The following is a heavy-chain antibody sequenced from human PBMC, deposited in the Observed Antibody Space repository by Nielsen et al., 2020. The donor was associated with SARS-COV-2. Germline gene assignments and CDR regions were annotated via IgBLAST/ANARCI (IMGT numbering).Heavy chain of an antibody. CDR3: ARDLDGDYAVDDFDY. Sequence: GGSLRLSCAASGFTFSSYWMSWVRQVPGKGLEWVANIKQDGSEKYYVDSVKGRFTISRDNAKNSLYLQMNSLRAEDTAVYYCARDLDGDYAVDDFDYWGQGTLVTVSS. CDR1: GFTFSSYW. V-gene: IGHV3-7*01. J-gene: IGHJ4*02. D-gene: IGHD4-17*01. CDR2: IKQDGSEK.